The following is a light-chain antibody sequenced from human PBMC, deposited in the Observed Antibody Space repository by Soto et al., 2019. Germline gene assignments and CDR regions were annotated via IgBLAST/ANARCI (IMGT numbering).Light chain of an antibody. Sequence: EIVLTQSPGTLSLSPGERATLSCRASQSVSSSYLAWYQQKPGQAPRLLIYGSSNRATGIPDRFSGSGSGTDFTLTISRLEPEDFAVYYCHQYVSSPLTFGGGTKVEIK. CDR1: QSVSSSY. V-gene: IGKV3-20*01. CDR2: GSS. CDR3: HQYVSSPLT. J-gene: IGKJ4*01.